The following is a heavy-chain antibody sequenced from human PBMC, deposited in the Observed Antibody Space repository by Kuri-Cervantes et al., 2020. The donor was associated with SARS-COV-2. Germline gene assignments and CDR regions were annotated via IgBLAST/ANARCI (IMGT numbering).Heavy chain of an antibody. CDR1: GFTSSGHW. CDR3: VRDGDHLNFDY. J-gene: IGHJ4*01. CDR2: INPDGSYT. Sequence: GGSLRPSCAASGFTSSGHWIHWVRQVPGRGMVWVSRINPDGSYTNNADSGKDRFTLARDNAKNMLFLLLNSLRADDTAVYYCVRDGDHLNFDYWGQGTLVTVSS. V-gene: IGHV3-74*01. D-gene: IGHD7-27*01.